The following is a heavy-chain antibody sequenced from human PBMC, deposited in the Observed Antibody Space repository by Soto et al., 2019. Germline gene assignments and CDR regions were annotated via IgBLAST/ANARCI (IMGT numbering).Heavy chain of an antibody. D-gene: IGHD3-10*01. CDR3: ATSYGSGERAFGY. V-gene: IGHV1-69*04. J-gene: IGHJ4*02. CDR1: GDTLSFYS. CDR2: VNPILSMS. Sequence: QVQLVQSGAAVKRPGSSVKVSCKASGDTLSFYSISWVRQAPGLGLEWMGRVNPILSMSNYAQRFQGRVTRTAEKSTSTAYLALSGLSAVVTARYYCATSYGSGERAFGYWGQGARVTVSS.